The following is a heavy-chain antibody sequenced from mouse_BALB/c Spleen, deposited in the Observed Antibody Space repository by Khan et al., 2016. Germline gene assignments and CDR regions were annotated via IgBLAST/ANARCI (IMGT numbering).Heavy chain of an antibody. V-gene: IGHV1S135*01. D-gene: IGHD1-1*01. CDR1: GYSFTSYY. CDR2: IDLFNGGT. J-gene: IGHJ4*01. Sequence: VQLQQSGPELMKPGASVKISCKASGYSFTSYYMHWVKQSHGKSLEWIGYIDLFNGGTSYNQKFKGKATLTVDKSSSTAYMHLSSLTSEDSAVYYCASSTQSFYAMDYWGQGTSVTVSS. CDR3: ASSTQSFYAMDY.